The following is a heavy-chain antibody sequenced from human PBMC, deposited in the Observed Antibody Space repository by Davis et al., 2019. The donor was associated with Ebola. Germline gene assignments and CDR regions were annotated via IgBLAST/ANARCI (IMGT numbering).Heavy chain of an antibody. Sequence: APVKVSCKASGYTFTAFFIHWVRQAPGQGLEWMGWINPHNGNTNYAQNVQGRVIMTSDTATTTAYMEVGSLRSDDTAVYYCARAQFPTTSDHWGQGTLVTVSS. V-gene: IGHV1-18*04. CDR1: GYTFTAFF. J-gene: IGHJ4*02. CDR3: ARAQFPTTSDH. CDR2: INPHNGNT. D-gene: IGHD1-1*01.